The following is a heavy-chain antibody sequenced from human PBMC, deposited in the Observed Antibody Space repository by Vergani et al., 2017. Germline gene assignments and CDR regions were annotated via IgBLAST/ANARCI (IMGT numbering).Heavy chain of an antibody. CDR2: ISYDGSNK. CDR3: AKGIPDY. Sequence: QVQLVESGGGVVQPGRSLRLSCAASGFTFSSYGMHWVRQAPGKGLEWVGVISYDGSNKYYADSLKGRFTISRDNSKNTLYLQMNSLRAEDKAVYYCAKGIPDYWGQGTLVTVSS. CDR1: GFTFSSYG. V-gene: IGHV3-30*18. D-gene: IGHD2-21*01. J-gene: IGHJ4*02.